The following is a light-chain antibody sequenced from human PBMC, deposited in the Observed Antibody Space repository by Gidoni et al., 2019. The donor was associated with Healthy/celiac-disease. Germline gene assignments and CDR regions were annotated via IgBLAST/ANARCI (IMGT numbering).Light chain of an antibody. J-gene: IGLJ2*01. CDR2: KDS. CDR3: QAADSSGTYVV. Sequence: SYELTQPPSVSVSPGQTAMLTCSGDALPKQYAYWYQQKPRQAPVLVIYKDSERPAGIPERFSGSSSGTTVTLTISVVQAEDDADYYCQAADSSGTYVVFGGGTKLTVL. V-gene: IGLV3-25*03. CDR1: ALPKQY.